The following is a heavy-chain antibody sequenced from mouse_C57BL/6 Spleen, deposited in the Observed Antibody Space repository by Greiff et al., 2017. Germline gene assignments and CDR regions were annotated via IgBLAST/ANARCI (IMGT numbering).Heavy chain of an antibody. J-gene: IGHJ4*01. Sequence: EVMLVESGGGLVKPGGSLKLSCAASGFTFSDYGMHWVRQAPEKGLEWVAYISSGSSTIYYADTVKGRFTISRDNAKNTLFLQMTSLRSEDTAMYYCARRAFYGSSYGDAMDYWGQGTSVTVSS. CDR1: GFTFSDYG. CDR3: ARRAFYGSSYGDAMDY. D-gene: IGHD1-1*01. CDR2: ISSGSSTI. V-gene: IGHV5-17*01.